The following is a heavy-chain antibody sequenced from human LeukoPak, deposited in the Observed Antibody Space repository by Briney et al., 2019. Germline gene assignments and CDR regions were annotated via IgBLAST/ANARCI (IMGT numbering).Heavy chain of an antibody. V-gene: IGHV1-2*02. J-gene: IGHJ3*02. CDR2: INPNSGGT. CDR3: ARVYKVVVAAGTPNAFDI. CDR1: GYTFTGYY. Sequence: ASVKVSCKASGYTFTGYYMHWVRQAPGQGLEWMGWINPNSGGTNYAQKFQGRVTMTRDTSISTAYMELSRLRSDDTAVYYCARVYKVVVAAGTPNAFDIWGQGTMVTVSS. D-gene: IGHD2-15*01.